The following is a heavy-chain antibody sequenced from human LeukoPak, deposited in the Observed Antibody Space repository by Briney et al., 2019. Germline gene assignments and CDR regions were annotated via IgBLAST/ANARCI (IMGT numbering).Heavy chain of an antibody. CDR3: ARRRGYSYGGFFGY. Sequence: SETLSLTCAVYGGSFSGYYWSWIRQPPGKGLEWTGEINHSGSTNYNPSLKSRVTISVDTSKNQFSLKLSSVTAADTAVYYCARRRGYSYGGFFGYWGQGTLVTVSS. V-gene: IGHV4-34*01. CDR1: GGSFSGYY. J-gene: IGHJ4*02. D-gene: IGHD5-18*01. CDR2: INHSGST.